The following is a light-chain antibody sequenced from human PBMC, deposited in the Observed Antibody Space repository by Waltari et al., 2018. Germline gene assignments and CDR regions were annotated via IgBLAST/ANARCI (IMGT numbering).Light chain of an antibody. CDR2: DAS. Sequence: DILMTQSPSSLSASVGDRVTITCQASQDISNYLSWYQQKPGKAPKLLMYDASTLETGVPSRFSGGVSGSDFTFTITSLQPEDLATYYCQQHDSLPLTFGGGTKL. V-gene: IGKV1-33*01. CDR1: QDISNY. CDR3: QQHDSLPLT. J-gene: IGKJ4*01.